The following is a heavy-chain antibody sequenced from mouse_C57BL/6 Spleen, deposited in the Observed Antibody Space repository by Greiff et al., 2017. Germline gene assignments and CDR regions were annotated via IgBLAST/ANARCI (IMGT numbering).Heavy chain of an antibody. CDR1: GYSFTDYN. CDR2: INPNYGST. D-gene: IGHD1-1*01. CDR3: ARCSDYGSSYFDY. Sequence: EVKLMESGPELVKPGASVKISCTASGYSFTDYNMNWVKQSNGKSLEWIGVINPNYGSTSYNQKFKGKATLTVDQSSSTAYMQLNSLTSEDSAVYYCARCSDYGSSYFDYWGQGTTLTVSS. J-gene: IGHJ2*01. V-gene: IGHV1-39*01.